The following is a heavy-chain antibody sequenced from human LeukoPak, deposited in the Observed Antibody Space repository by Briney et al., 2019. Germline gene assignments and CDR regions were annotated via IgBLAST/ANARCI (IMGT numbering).Heavy chain of an antibody. Sequence: ASVKLSCNASAATFSTYAISWVRHAPGQGLEWMGRIIPVLGVANYARKFQGKVTISADKSTSRAYMEVSCLRSEDTAVYYCATGIGTLWSGYYHDYWGQGTLVTVSS. V-gene: IGHV1-69*04. CDR1: AATFSTYA. CDR2: IIPVLGVA. CDR3: ATGIGTLWSGYYHDY. D-gene: IGHD3-3*01. J-gene: IGHJ4*02.